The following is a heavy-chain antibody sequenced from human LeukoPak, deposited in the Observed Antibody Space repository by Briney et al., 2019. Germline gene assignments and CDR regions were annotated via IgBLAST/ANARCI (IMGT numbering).Heavy chain of an antibody. D-gene: IGHD4-17*01. CDR2: YDPDDAET. Sequence: ASVKVSCKVSGYTVTEFSIHWVRQAPGKGLEWMGGYDPDDAETVFARKFQGRVTMTEDTSTNTAYMELTSLISEGTAVYYCATGQTTPVLVDTLHFWGQGTLVTVSS. V-gene: IGHV1-24*01. J-gene: IGHJ4*02. CDR3: ATGQTTPVLVDTLHF. CDR1: GYTVTEFS.